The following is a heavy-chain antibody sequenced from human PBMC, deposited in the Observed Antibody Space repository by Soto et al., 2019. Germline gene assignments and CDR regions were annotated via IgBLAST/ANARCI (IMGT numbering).Heavy chain of an antibody. V-gene: IGHV4-39*01. CDR1: GGSIRNSSYF. CDR3: ARLTIAAAEDDWIDP. CDR2: IYYSGRT. J-gene: IGHJ5*02. D-gene: IGHD6-13*01. Sequence: SETLSLACTVSGGSIRNSSYFWGWIRQPPGKGLEWIGSIYYSGRTYHNPSLKSRVTISVDTSKNQLSLKVSSLTASDTAVYYCARLTIAAAEDDWIDPWGQGTLVTVSS.